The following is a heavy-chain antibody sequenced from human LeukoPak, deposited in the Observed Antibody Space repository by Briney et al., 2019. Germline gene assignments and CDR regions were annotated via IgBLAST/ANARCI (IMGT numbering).Heavy chain of an antibody. CDR1: EFTFTNYA. J-gene: IGHJ3*02. V-gene: IGHV3-23*01. CDR2: ISGSGDTR. CDR3: AKDDSVSGQSVRGYDI. Sequence: GGSLRLSCAASEFTFTNYAMTWSRQAPGKGLEWVSVISGSGDTRFYADSVKGRFTISRDNSKNTLYLQMNSLRVDDTAVYYCAKDDSVSGQSVRGYDIWGQGTMVTVSS. D-gene: IGHD3-22*01.